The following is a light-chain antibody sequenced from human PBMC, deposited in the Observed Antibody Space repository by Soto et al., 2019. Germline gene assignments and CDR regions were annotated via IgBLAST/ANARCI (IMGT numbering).Light chain of an antibody. Sequence: QSALTQPASVSGSPGQSITLSCTGTTSDIGAYNSVSWFQHHPGKAPKLMIFEVSNRPSGISTRFSGSKSGTTASLTISGLQAEDEADYYCCSYAGSRTYVFGPGTQLTVL. CDR1: TSDIGAYNS. J-gene: IGLJ1*01. CDR3: CSYAGSRTYV. V-gene: IGLV2-14*01. CDR2: EVS.